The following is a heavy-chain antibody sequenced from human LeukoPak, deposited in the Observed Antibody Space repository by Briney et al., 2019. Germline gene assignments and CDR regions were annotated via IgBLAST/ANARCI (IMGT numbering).Heavy chain of an antibody. CDR1: GFTFSSYW. Sequence: GGSLRLSCAASGFTFSSYWMHWVRQAPGKGLVWVSRINSDGSSTSYADSVKGRFTNSRDNAKNTLYVQMNSLRAEDTAVYYCSTGSGHAFDIWGRGTMVTVSS. CDR2: INSDGSST. CDR3: STGSGHAFDI. V-gene: IGHV3-74*01. D-gene: IGHD3-10*01. J-gene: IGHJ3*02.